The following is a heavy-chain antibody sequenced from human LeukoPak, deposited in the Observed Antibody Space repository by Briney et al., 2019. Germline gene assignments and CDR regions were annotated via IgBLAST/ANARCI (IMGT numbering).Heavy chain of an antibody. CDR3: ARVNNYDFWRERGWFDP. CDR1: GYTFTNYG. Sequence: ASVKVSCKASGYTFTNYGITWVRQAPGQGLEWMGWISAHNGNINYARKIQGRVTMTTDTSTSTVYMELRSLRSDDTAVYYCARVNNYDFWRERGWFDPWGQGTLVTVSS. D-gene: IGHD3-3*01. CDR2: ISAHNGNI. J-gene: IGHJ5*02. V-gene: IGHV1-18*01.